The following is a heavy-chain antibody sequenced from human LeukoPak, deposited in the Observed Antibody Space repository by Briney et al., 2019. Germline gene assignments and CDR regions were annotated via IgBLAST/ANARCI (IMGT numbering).Heavy chain of an antibody. V-gene: IGHV3-23*01. CDR1: GVTFSSYA. CDR3: AKDGVRGFGHLPSYFDF. CDR2: ISGSGGST. D-gene: IGHD3-10*01. J-gene: IGHJ4*02. Sequence: TGGSLRLSCAASGVTFSSYAMSWVRQAPGKGLEWVSAISGSGGSTYYADSVKGRFTISRDNSKNKLYLPMNSLRDDDTDVCYCAKDGVRGFGHLPSYFDFWGQGNLVPLSS.